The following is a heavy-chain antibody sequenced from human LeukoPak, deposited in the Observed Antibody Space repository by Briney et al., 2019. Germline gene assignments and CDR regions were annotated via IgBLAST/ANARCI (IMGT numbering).Heavy chain of an antibody. CDR2: ISAYNGNT. D-gene: IGHD3-9*01. J-gene: IGHJ4*02. CDR1: GYTFTSYG. V-gene: IGHV1-18*04. Sequence: ASVKVSCKASGYTFTSYGISWVRQAPGQGLEWMGWISAYNGNTNYAQKLQGRVTMTTDTSTSTAYMELRSLRSDDTAVYYRARATGLAGRRLVKWSTPFDYWGQGTLVTVSS. CDR3: ARATGLAGRRLVKWSTPFDY.